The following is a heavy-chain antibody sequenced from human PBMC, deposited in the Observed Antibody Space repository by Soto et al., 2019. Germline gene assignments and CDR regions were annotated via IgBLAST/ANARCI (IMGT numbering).Heavy chain of an antibody. D-gene: IGHD2-2*01. Sequence: QVQLQQWGAGLLKPSETLSLTCAVYGGSFSGYYWSWIRQPPGKGLEWIGEINHSGSTNYNPSLKSRVTISVDTSKTQFSLKLSSVTAADTAVYYCARGGPLGYCSSTSCSDFDYWGQGTLVTVSS. CDR2: INHSGST. CDR1: GGSFSGYY. J-gene: IGHJ4*02. CDR3: ARGGPLGYCSSTSCSDFDY. V-gene: IGHV4-34*01.